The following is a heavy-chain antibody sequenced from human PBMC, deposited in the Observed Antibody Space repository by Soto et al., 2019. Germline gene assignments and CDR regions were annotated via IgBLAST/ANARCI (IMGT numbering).Heavy chain of an antibody. CDR1: GFTFSSYG. D-gene: IGHD4-17*01. J-gene: IGHJ4*02. Sequence: QVQLVESGGGVVQPGRSLRLSCAASGFTFSSYGMHWVRQAPGKGLEWVAVIWYDGSNKYYADSVKGRFTISSDNSKNTLYLQMNSLRAEDTAVYYCARDLSVTVPGPFDYWGQGTLVTVSS. CDR3: ARDLSVTVPGPFDY. V-gene: IGHV3-33*01. CDR2: IWYDGSNK.